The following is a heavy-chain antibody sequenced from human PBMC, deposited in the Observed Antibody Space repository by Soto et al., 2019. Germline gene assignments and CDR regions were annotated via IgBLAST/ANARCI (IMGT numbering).Heavy chain of an antibody. D-gene: IGHD2-8*01. CDR3: AGMTGPGPLICYYGMEV. CDR2: IYPGDSDT. CDR1: GYSLTSYW. V-gene: IGHV5-51*01. Sequence: GESLKSSFKGSGYSLTSYWIGWVRQMPGKVLELMGIIYPGDSDTRYSPSFQGQVTISADKSISTAYLQWSSLKASDTAMYYCAGMTGPGPLICYYGMEVWGQGTTVNVSS. J-gene: IGHJ6*02.